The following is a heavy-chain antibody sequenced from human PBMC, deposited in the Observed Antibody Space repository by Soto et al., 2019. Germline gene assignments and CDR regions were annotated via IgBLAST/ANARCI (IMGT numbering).Heavy chain of an antibody. Sequence: PSETLSLTCAVYGGSFSGYYWSWIRQPPGKGLEWIGEINHSGSTNYNPSLKSRVTISVDTSKNQFSLKLSSVTAADTAVYYCARGAERFPRSWFDPWGQGTQVTVSS. V-gene: IGHV4-34*01. J-gene: IGHJ5*02. D-gene: IGHD3-10*01. CDR1: GGSFSGYY. CDR2: INHSGST. CDR3: ARGAERFPRSWFDP.